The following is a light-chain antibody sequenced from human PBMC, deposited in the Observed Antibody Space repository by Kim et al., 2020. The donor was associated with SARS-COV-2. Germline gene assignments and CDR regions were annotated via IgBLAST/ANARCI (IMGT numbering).Light chain of an antibody. CDR3: SAYTSSSTWV. Sequence: GATSTGTRTGTSGNVGCYNYVAWYQQHPGKAPKLMIYDVSKRHSGVSDRFSGSKTGSTAALTISGLQAEDETDYYCSAYTSSSTWVFGGGTQLTVL. CDR1: SGNVGCYNY. J-gene: IGLJ3*02. V-gene: IGLV2-14*04. CDR2: DVS.